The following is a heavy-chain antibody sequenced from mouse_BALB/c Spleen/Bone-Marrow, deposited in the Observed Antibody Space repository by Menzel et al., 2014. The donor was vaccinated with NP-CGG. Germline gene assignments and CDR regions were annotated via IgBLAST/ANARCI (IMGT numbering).Heavy chain of an antibody. CDR1: GYTFNSYW. J-gene: IGHJ3*01. CDR2: ILPGSGIT. Sequence: QVQLQQSGAELMKPGASVKISCKATGYTFNSYWIEWVKQRPGHGLEWIGEILPGSGITNYNEKFKVKATFNADTSSNTAYMQLSSLTSEGSAVYYCARSPYWGQGTLVTVSA. CDR3: ARSPY. V-gene: IGHV1-9*01.